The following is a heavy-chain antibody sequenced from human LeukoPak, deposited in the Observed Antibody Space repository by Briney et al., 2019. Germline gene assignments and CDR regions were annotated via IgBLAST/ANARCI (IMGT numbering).Heavy chain of an antibody. CDR2: MNPNSGNT. V-gene: IGHV1-8*01. CDR3: ARVAGDSSGYVDY. D-gene: IGHD3-22*01. CDR1: GYTFTSYD. Sequence: EASVKVSCKASGYTFTSYDINWVRQATGQGLEWMGWMNPNSGNTGYAQKFQGRVTMTRNTSISTAYMELSSLRSEDTAEYYCARVAGDSSGYVDYWGQGTLVTVSS. J-gene: IGHJ4*02.